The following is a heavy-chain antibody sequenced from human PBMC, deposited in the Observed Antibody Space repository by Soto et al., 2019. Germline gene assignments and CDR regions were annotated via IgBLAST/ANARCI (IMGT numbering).Heavy chain of an antibody. CDR3: AREGIGYCTNGVCSHWVDYSGMDV. V-gene: IGHV1-18*01. D-gene: IGHD2-8*01. CDR1: GYTFTSYG. CDR2: ISAYNGNT. J-gene: IGHJ6*02. Sequence: QVQLVQSGAEVKKPGASVKVSCKASGYTFTSYGISWVRQAPGQGLEWMGWISAYNGNTNYAQKLQGRVTMTTDTSTSTAYMELRSLRSDDTAVYYCAREGIGYCTNGVCSHWVDYSGMDVWGQGTTVTVSS.